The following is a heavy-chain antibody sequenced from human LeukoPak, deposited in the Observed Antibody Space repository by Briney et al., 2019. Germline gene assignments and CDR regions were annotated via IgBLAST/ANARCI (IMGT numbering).Heavy chain of an antibody. J-gene: IGHJ6*03. Sequence: PSETLSLTCTVSGGSISSSSYYWGWIRQPPGKGLEWIGSIYYSGSTYYNPSLKSRVTISVDTSKNQFSLKLSSVTAADTAVYYCARRLGAAAGTDHYYYYYMDVWGKGTTVTISS. CDR1: GGSISSSSYY. CDR3: ARRLGAAAGTDHYYYYYMDV. V-gene: IGHV4-39*01. CDR2: IYYSGST. D-gene: IGHD6-13*01.